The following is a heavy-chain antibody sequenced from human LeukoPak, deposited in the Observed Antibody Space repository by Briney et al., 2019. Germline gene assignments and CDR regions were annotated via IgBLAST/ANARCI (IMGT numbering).Heavy chain of an antibody. V-gene: IGHV4-30-2*01. J-gene: IGHJ4*02. CDR1: GGSISSGGYY. Sequence: SQTLSLTCTVSGGSISSGGYYWSWIRQPPGKGLEWIGYIYHSGSTYYNPSLKSRVTISVDRSKNQFSLKLSSVTAADTAVYYCARDRVAAAGPLDYWGQGTLVTVSS. CDR2: IYHSGST. D-gene: IGHD6-13*01. CDR3: ARDRVAAAGPLDY.